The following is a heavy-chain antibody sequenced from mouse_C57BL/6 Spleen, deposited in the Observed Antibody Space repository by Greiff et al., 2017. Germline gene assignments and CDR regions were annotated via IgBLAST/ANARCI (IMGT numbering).Heavy chain of an antibody. CDR2: IYPGDGET. CDR1: GYAFSSSW. V-gene: IGHV1-82*01. D-gene: IGHD3-2*02. Sequence: VQLQQSGPELVKPGASVKISCKASGYAFSSSWMNWVKQRPGKGLEWIGRIYPGDGETNYNGKCKGKATLTADKSSSTAYMQLSSLTSEDSAVYFCAREGDSSGYVDYWGQGTTLTVSS. J-gene: IGHJ2*01. CDR3: AREGDSSGYVDY.